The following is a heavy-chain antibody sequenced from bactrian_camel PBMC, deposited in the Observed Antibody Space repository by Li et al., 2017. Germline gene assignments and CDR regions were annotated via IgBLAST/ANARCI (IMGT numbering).Heavy chain of an antibody. V-gene: IGHV3S31*01. CDR2: IPRISGGT. D-gene: IGHD7*01. CDR3: ATRPDGIISNPLSPAPFFD. J-gene: IGHJ4*01. CDR1: GYTYSTNC. Sequence: VQLVESGGGSVQAGGSLKLSCVASGYTYSTNCMGWFYEIAGKDREGVATIPRISGGTDYADSVKGRFTISRDKYETTTVYLQMNGLKPEDTAMYYCATRPDGIISNPLSPAPFFDWGQATQVTVS.